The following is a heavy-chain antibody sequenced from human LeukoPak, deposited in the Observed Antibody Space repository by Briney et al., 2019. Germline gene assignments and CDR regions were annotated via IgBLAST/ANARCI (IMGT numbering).Heavy chain of an antibody. D-gene: IGHD1-26*01. CDR1: GDSTSSDRYY. CDR3: ARGRPYSGGYHLDY. CDR2: IYYSGST. J-gene: IGHJ4*02. Sequence: SETLSLTCTVSGDSTSSDRYYGGWVRQPPGKGLEWIGNIYYSGSTYYNPSLKSRVTMSVDTSKNQFFLKLNSVTAADTAVYYCARGRPYSGGYHLDYWGQGTLVTASA. V-gene: IGHV4-39*01.